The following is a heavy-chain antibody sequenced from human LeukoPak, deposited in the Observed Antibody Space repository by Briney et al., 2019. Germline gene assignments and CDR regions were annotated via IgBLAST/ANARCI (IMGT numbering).Heavy chain of an antibody. V-gene: IGHV3-48*04. CDR1: GFTFSSYS. J-gene: IGHJ4*02. CDR2: ISNSGTNI. Sequence: PGGSLRLSCAASGFTFSSYSMNWVRQAPGKGLEWVSYISNSGTNIYYADSVKGRFTVSRDNAKNTLYLEMSSLRADDTAVYYCARSPKWELRFWWGQGTLVTVSS. D-gene: IGHD1-26*01. CDR3: ARSPKWELRFW.